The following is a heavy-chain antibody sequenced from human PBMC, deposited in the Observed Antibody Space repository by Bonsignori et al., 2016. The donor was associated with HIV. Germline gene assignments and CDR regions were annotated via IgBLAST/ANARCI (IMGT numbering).Heavy chain of an antibody. V-gene: IGHV3-23*01. J-gene: IGHJ3*02. D-gene: IGHD1-26*01. Sequence: WIRQPPGKGLEWVSAISGSGGSTYYADSVKGRFTISRDNSKNTLYLQMNSLRAEDTAVYYCAKVLTRYSGSRDAFDIWGQGTMVTVSS. CDR3: AKVLTRYSGSRDAFDI. CDR2: ISGSGGST.